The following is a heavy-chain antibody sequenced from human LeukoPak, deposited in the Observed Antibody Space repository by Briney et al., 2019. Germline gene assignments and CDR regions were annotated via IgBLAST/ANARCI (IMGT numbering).Heavy chain of an antibody. CDR2: ISYDGSNK. V-gene: IGHV3-30*18. D-gene: IGHD1-26*01. CDR1: GFTFSRYG. CDR3: AKDYGGSYYFYY. J-gene: IGHJ4*02. Sequence: GGSLRLSCAASGFTFSRYGMHWVRQAPGKGLEWVAVISYDGSNKYYADSVKGRFTISRDNSKDTLYLQMNSLRAEDTAVYYCAKDYGGSYYFYYWGQGTLVTVSS.